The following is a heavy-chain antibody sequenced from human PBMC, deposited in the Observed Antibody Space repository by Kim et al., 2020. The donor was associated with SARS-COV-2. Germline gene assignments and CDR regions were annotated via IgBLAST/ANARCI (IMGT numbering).Heavy chain of an antibody. J-gene: IGHJ4*02. V-gene: IGHV3-53*01. D-gene: IGHD6-19*01. CDR3: ARERLYSSGWYVDY. Sequence: ADTGKGRFTISRDHSKNTLYLQMNSLRAEDTAVYYCARERLYSSGWYVDYWGQGTLVTISS.